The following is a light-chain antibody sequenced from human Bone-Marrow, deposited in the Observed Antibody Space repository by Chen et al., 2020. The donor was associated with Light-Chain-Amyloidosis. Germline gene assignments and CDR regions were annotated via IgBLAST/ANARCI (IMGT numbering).Light chain of an antibody. J-gene: IGLJ3*02. CDR2: DDS. CDR1: NIGSTS. Sequence: SYVLTQPSSVSVAPGQTATIACGGNNIGSTSVHWYQQTPGQAPLLVVYDDSDRPSGIPERWSGSNSGNTATLTIGGVEAGDEADYYCQVWDSSSDRPVFGGGTKLTVL. V-gene: IGLV3-21*02. CDR3: QVWDSSSDRPV.